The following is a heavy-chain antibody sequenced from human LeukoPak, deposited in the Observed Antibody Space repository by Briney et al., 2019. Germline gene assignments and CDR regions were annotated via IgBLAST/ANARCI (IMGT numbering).Heavy chain of an antibody. J-gene: IGHJ4*02. CDR1: GGSISSYY. CDR2: IYYSGST. Sequence: PSETLSLTCTVSGGSISSYYWSWIRQPPGKGLEGIGYIYYSGSTNYNPSLKSRVTISVDTSKNQFSLKLSSVTAADTAVYYCARHRGNSGYYYYFDYWGQGTLVTVSS. CDR3: ARHRGNSGYYYYFDY. D-gene: IGHD3-22*01. V-gene: IGHV4-59*08.